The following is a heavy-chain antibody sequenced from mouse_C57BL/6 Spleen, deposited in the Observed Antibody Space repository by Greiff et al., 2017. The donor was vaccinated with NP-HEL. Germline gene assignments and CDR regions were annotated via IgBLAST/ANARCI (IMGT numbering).Heavy chain of an antibody. D-gene: IGHD2-1*01. CDR3: ARSIYYGNYVGGAMDY. J-gene: IGHJ4*01. CDR1: GYTFTSYW. V-gene: IGHV1-52*01. CDR2: IDPSDSET. Sequence: VQLQQPGAELVRPGSSVKLSCKASGYTFTSYWMHWVKQRPIQGLEWIGNIDPSDSETHYNQKFKDKATLTVDKSSSTAYMQLSSLTSEDSAVYYCARSIYYGNYVGGAMDYWGQGTSVTVSS.